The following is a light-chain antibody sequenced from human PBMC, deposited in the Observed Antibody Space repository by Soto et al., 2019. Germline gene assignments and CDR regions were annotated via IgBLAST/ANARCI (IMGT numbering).Light chain of an antibody. Sequence: QSALTHPPSASGSPGQSVTISCTGTSSDFGGYNYVSWYQQEPGKAPKLMIYEVTKRPSGVPDRFSGSKSGNTASLTVSGLQAEDEADYYCSSHTGSSNFYVFGTGTKVTVL. CDR2: EVT. CDR1: SSDFGGYNY. V-gene: IGLV2-8*01. CDR3: SSHTGSSNFYV. J-gene: IGLJ1*01.